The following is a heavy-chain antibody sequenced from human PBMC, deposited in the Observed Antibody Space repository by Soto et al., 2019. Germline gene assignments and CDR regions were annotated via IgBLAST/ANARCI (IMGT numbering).Heavy chain of an antibody. CDR1: GGTFSSYA. D-gene: IGHD2-2*01. V-gene: IGHV1-69*13. Sequence: VASVKVSCKASGGTFSSYAISWVRQAPGQGLEGMGGIIPIFGTANYAQKFQGRVTITADESTSTAYMELSSLRSEDTAVYYCARDEVTAANNWFDPWGQGTLVTVSS. J-gene: IGHJ5*02. CDR2: IIPIFGTA. CDR3: ARDEVTAANNWFDP.